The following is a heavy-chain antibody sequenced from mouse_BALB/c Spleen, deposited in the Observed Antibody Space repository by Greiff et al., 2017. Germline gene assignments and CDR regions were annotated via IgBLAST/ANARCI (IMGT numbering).Heavy chain of an antibody. CDR3: ARTRHAMDY. Sequence: EVHLVESGPGLVKPSQSLSLTCTVTGYSITSDYAWNWIRQFPGNKLEWMGYISYSGSTSYNPSLKSRISITRDTSKNQFFLQLNSVTTEDTATYYCARTRHAMDYWGQGTSVTVSA. V-gene: IGHV3-2*02. CDR2: ISYSGST. CDR1: GYSITSDYA. J-gene: IGHJ4*01.